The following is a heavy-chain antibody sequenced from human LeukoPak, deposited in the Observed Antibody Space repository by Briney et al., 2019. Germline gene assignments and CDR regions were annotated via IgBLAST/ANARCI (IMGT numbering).Heavy chain of an antibody. CDR3: AKEASSGWRLYWFDP. D-gene: IGHD6-19*01. V-gene: IGHV3-23*01. CDR2: ISGSGAST. CDR1: GFTFSDYA. J-gene: IGHJ5*02. Sequence: GESLRLSCAASGFTFSDYAMTWVRQAPGKGLQWVSGISGSGASTYYGDSVKGRFIISRDNSKNTLYLQIDSLRAEDTAVYYCAKEASSGWRLYWFDPWGQGTLVTVSS.